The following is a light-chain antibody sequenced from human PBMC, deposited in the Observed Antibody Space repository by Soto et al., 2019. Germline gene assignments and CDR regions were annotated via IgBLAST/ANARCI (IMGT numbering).Light chain of an antibody. V-gene: IGLV1-40*01. CDR2: GNR. CDR3: QSYDNSLGVCYV. CDR1: SSNLGAGYD. Sequence: QSVLTQPPSVSGAPGQRVTISCTGSSSNLGAGYDVHWYQLLPGTAPKLLIYGNRTRPSGVPDRFSGSKSGTSASLAIPALQAEEEADYYCQSYDNSLGVCYVFGTGTKVTVL. J-gene: IGLJ1*01.